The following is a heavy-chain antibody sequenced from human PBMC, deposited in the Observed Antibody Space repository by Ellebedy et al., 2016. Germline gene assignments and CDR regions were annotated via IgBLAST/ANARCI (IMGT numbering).Heavy chain of an antibody. Sequence: GESLKISCAASGFTFSSYWMSWVRQAPGKGLEWVANIKQDGSEKYYVDSVKGRFTISRDNAKNSLYLQMNSLRAEDTAVYYCARVSGYSYGHNYYYYGMDVWGQGTTVTVSS. V-gene: IGHV3-7*01. CDR3: ARVSGYSYGHNYYYYGMDV. D-gene: IGHD5-18*01. J-gene: IGHJ6*02. CDR2: IKQDGSEK. CDR1: GFTFSSYW.